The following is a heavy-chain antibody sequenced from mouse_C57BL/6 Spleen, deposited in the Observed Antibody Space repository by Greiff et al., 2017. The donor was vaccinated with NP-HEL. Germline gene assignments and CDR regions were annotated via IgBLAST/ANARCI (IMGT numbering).Heavy chain of an antibody. CDR3: ARQPSVGTTVVADY. Sequence: EVKLVESGGDLVKPGGSLKLSCAASGFTFSSYGMSWVRQTPDKRLEWVATISSGGSYTYYPDSVKGRFTISRDNAKNTLYLQMSSLKSEDTAMYYCARQPSVGTTVVADYWGQGTTLTVSS. D-gene: IGHD1-1*01. CDR1: GFTFSSYG. CDR2: ISSGGSYT. J-gene: IGHJ2*01. V-gene: IGHV5-6*02.